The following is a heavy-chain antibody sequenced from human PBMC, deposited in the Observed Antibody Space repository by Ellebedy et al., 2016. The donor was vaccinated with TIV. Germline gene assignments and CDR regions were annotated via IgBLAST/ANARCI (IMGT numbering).Heavy chain of an antibody. CDR1: GFSFSTHG. D-gene: IGHD3-22*01. V-gene: IGHV3-30*02. Sequence: GESLKISCVASGFSFSTHGMHWVRQAPGKGLGWVAFISYNGRNEYYADSVKGRFTISRDYSKNTLYLQMNSLRAEDTALYYCAKIFFGSSGYYITALDFWGPGTLVTVSS. CDR2: ISYNGRNE. CDR3: AKIFFGSSGYYITALDF. J-gene: IGHJ4*02.